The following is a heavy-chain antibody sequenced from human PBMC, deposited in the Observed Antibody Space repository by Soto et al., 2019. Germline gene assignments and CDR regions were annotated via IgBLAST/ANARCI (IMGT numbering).Heavy chain of an antibody. CDR1: GGSISGSY. CDR2: VYYTGST. Sequence: SETLSLTCSVSGGSISGSYWSWIRQSPGKGLEWLGYVYYTGSTNYSPSLGSRVSISVDTSKNEFSLRLSSVTAADTAMYYCARFNYYASYGYRDGPYYFDYWGQGALVTVSS. V-gene: IGHV4-59*01. CDR3: ARFNYYASYGYRDGPYYFDY. J-gene: IGHJ4*02. D-gene: IGHD3-22*01.